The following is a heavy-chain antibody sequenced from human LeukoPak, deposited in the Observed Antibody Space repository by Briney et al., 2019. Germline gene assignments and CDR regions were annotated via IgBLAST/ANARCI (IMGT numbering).Heavy chain of an antibody. CDR3: ARELGTYDSSGYSNYY. D-gene: IGHD3-22*01. Sequence: ASVKVSCKASGYTFTSYYMHWVRQAPGQGLEWMGIINPSGGSTSYAQKFQGRVTMTRDTSTSTVYMEPSSLRSEDTAVYYCARELGTYDSSGYSNYYWGQGTLVTVSS. V-gene: IGHV1-46*01. CDR2: INPSGGST. J-gene: IGHJ4*02. CDR1: GYTFTSYY.